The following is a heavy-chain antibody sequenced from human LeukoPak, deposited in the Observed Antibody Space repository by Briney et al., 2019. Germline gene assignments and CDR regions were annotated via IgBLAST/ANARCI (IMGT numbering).Heavy chain of an antibody. V-gene: IGHV3-23*01. J-gene: IGHJ4*02. CDR2: ISDSGGRT. CDR1: GITLSNYG. Sequence: GGSPRRYCAVSGITLSNYGMSWVRQAPGKGLEWFAGISDSGGRTNYADSVKGRFTISRDNPKNTLYLQMNSLRAEDTAVYFCAKRGVVIRVILVGFHKEAYYFDSWGQGALVTVSS. D-gene: IGHD3-22*01. CDR3: AKRGVVIRVILVGFHKEAYYFDS.